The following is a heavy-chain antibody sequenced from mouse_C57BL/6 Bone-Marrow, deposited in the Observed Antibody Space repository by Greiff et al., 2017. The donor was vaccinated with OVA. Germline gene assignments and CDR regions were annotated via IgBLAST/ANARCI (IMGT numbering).Heavy chain of an antibody. V-gene: IGHV1-15*01. CDR3: TRFYDGYYDAMDY. D-gene: IGHD2-3*01. Sequence: VQLQQSGAELVRPGASVTLSCKASGYTFTDYEMHWVKQTPVHGLEWIGAIAPETGGTAYNQKFKGKAILTADKSSSTAYMELRSLTSEDSAVYYCTRFYDGYYDAMDYWGQGTSVTVSS. CDR2: IAPETGGT. J-gene: IGHJ4*01. CDR1: GYTFTDYE.